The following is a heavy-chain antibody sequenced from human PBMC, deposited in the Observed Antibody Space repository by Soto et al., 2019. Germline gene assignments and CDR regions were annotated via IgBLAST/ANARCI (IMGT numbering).Heavy chain of an antibody. J-gene: IGHJ4*02. CDR3: AKDYGSGSYYGNFDY. D-gene: IGHD3-10*01. CDR2: ISGSGGST. V-gene: IGHV3-23*01. CDR1: GFTSSSYA. Sequence: GGSLRLSCAASGFTSSSYAMSWVRQAPGKGLEWVSAISGSGGSTYYADSVKGRFTISRDNSKNTLYLQMNSLRAEDTAVYYCAKDYGSGSYYGNFDYWGQGTLVTVSS.